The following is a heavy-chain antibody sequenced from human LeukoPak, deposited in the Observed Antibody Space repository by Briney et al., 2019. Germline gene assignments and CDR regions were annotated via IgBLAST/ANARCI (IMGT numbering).Heavy chain of an antibody. CDR2: FDPEDGET. CDR1: GYTLTELS. Sequence: VASVKVSCKVSGYTLTELSMHWVRQAPGKGLEWMGGFDPEDGETIYAQKFQGRVTMTEDTSTDTAYMELSSLRSEDTAVYYCATVGYNCSSTCCYDYYYYYGMDVWGQGTTVTVSS. V-gene: IGHV1-24*01. CDR3: ATVGYNCSSTCCYDYYYYYGMDV. D-gene: IGHD2-2*01. J-gene: IGHJ6*02.